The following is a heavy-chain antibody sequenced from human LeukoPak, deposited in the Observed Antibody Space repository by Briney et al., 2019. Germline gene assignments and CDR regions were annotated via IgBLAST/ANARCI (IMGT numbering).Heavy chain of an antibody. CDR1: GFTVSGNY. Sequence: PGGSLRLSCAASGFTVSGNYMSWVRQAPGKGLEWLSVIHRGGNTYYADSVKGRFTISRDSSKNTVFLQMDSLRAEDTAVYYCARDPGYCLEVDYGDYWGQGTLVTVSS. D-gene: IGHD2-15*01. CDR2: IHRGGNT. J-gene: IGHJ4*02. V-gene: IGHV3-66*01. CDR3: ARDPGYCLEVDYGDY.